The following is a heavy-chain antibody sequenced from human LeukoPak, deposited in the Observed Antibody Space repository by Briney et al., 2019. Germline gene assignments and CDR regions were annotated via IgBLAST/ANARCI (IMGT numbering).Heavy chain of an antibody. Sequence: GGSLRLSCAASGFTFSESWMTWVRQGQGQGLEWVAHINHEGGGIEYVDSVKGRFTISRDNAKGSVYLQMNSLRAEDTAIYHCATYINWVAGDVWGQGTTVIVSS. J-gene: IGHJ6*02. D-gene: IGHD1-1*01. CDR1: GFTFSESW. CDR3: ATYINWVAGDV. V-gene: IGHV3-7*01. CDR2: INHEGGGI.